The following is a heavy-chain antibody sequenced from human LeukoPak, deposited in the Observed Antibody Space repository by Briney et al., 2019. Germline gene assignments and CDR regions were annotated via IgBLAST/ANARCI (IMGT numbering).Heavy chain of an antibody. CDR1: GYTFTSYG. V-gene: IGHV1-18*01. CDR2: ISAYNGNT. J-gene: IGHJ6*02. Sequence: ASVKVSCKASGYTFTSYGISWVRQAPGQGLAWMGWISAYNGNTNYAQKLQGRVTMTTDTSTSTAYMELRSLRSDDTAVYYCARGGYSSSSGLYYYYYYGMDVWGQGTRVTVSS. D-gene: IGHD6-6*01. CDR3: ARGGYSSSSGLYYYYYYGMDV.